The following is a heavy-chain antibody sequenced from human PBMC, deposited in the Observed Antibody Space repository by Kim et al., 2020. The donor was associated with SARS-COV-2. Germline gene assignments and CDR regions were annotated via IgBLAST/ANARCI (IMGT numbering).Heavy chain of an antibody. D-gene: IGHD3-22*01. Sequence: SVKGRFTISRDNSKNTLYLQMNSLRAEDTAVYYCAKSGDYDSSGYYFDYWGQGTLVTVSS. CDR3: AKSGDYDSSGYYFDY. V-gene: IGHV3-30*02. J-gene: IGHJ4*02.